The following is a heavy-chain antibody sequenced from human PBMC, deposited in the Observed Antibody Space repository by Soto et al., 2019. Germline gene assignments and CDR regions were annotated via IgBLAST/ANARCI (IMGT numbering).Heavy chain of an antibody. J-gene: IGHJ4*02. CDR2: IVPIFGTA. CDR3: ESVGVD. Sequence: SVKVSCKASVGTFSSYAISWVLQAPGQGLESMGGIVPIFGTANYAQKVQGRVTTTPDKSTSGGYSNLTSPRAEETAVYYCESVGVDWGQGNLVTVCS. CDR1: VGTFSSYA. V-gene: IGHV1-69*06.